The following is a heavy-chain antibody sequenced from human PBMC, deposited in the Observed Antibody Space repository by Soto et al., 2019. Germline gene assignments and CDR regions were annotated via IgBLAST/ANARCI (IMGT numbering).Heavy chain of an antibody. Sequence: ASVKVSCKASGGTFSRYAISWVRQAPGQGLEWMGGIIPIFGTANYAQKFQGRVTITADESTSTAYMELSSLRSEDTAVYYCARGEGRPWWNAPRCAFDIWGQGTMVTVSS. V-gene: IGHV1-69*13. CDR2: IIPIFGTA. J-gene: IGHJ3*02. CDR3: ARGEGRPWWNAPRCAFDI. D-gene: IGHD1-1*01. CDR1: GGTFSRYA.